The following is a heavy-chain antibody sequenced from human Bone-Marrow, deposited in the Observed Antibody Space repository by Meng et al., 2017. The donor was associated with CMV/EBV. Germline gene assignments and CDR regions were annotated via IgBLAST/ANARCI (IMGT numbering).Heavy chain of an antibody. V-gene: IGHV1-8*01. CDR2: TNPNSDNT. D-gene: IGHD1-26*01. Sequence: SGYTFSGYDINWVRQATGQGLEWMGWTNPNSDNTGYAQRFQGRVTMSRNSATSTAYMELSSLTSDDTAIYYCARAEVRATTNYYFETWGQGTLVTVSS. CDR3: ARAEVRATTNYYFET. J-gene: IGHJ4*02. CDR1: GYTFSGYD.